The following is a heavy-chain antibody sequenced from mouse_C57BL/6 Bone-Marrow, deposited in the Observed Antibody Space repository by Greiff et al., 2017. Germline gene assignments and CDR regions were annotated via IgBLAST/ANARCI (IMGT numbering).Heavy chain of an antibody. V-gene: IGHV5S21*01. CDR3: TRRRDSSGWFAY. Sequence: EVMLVESGEGLVKPGGSLKLSCAASGFTFSSYAMSWVRQTPEKRLEWVAYISSGGDYIYYADTVKGRFTISRDNARNTLYLQMSSLKSEDTAMYYCTRRRDSSGWFAYWGQGTLVTVSA. J-gene: IGHJ3*01. CDR2: ISSGGDYI. CDR1: GFTFSSYA. D-gene: IGHD3-2*02.